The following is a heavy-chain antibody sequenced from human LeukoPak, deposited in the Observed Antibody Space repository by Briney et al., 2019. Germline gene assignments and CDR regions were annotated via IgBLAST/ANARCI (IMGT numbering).Heavy chain of an antibody. D-gene: IGHD2-2*01. CDR3: ASHCSSTSCYYY. CDR2: ISSSGGST. Sequence: PGGSLRLSCAASGFTFSSYAMSWVRQAPGKGLEWVSAISSSGGSTYYADSVKGRFTISRDNSKNTLYLQMNSLRAEDTAVYYCASHCSSTSCYYYWGQGTLVTVSS. J-gene: IGHJ4*02. CDR1: GFTFSSYA. V-gene: IGHV3-23*01.